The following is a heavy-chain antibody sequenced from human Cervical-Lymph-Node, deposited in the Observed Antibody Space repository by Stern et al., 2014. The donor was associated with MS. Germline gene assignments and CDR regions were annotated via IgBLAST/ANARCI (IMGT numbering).Heavy chain of an antibody. V-gene: IGHV1-58*01. CDR3: AARANYYDSPGDWFDP. D-gene: IGHD3-22*01. CDR2: IVVGSGNT. CDR1: GFTFTSSA. Sequence: QLLESGPEVKKPGTSVKVSCKASGFTFTSSAVQWVRQARGQLLEGIGWIVVGSGNTNYAQKFQERVTITRDMSTSTAYMELSSLRSEDTAVYYCAARANYYDSPGDWFDPWGQGTLVTVSS. J-gene: IGHJ5*02.